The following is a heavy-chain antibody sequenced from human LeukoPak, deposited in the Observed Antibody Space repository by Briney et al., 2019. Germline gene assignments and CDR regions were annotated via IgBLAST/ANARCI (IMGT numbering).Heavy chain of an antibody. CDR2: ISWSWGSK. D-gene: IGHD3-10*01. Sequence: PGGSLRLSCAASGYILNRHAIRWARRAPAKGWVGVSDISWSWGSKHYAESAERRLHVSRDNRKNTLYLQLNSLRGEDAAVYYCAKGALISEVVRGEITGYYYYGMDVWGQGTTVAVSS. J-gene: IGHJ6*02. CDR3: AKGALISEVVRGEITGYYYYGMDV. CDR1: GYILNRHA. V-gene: IGHV3-23*01.